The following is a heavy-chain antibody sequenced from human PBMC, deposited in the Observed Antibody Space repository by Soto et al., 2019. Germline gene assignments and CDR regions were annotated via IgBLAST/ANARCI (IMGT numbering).Heavy chain of an antibody. V-gene: IGHV3-23*01. D-gene: IGHD5-12*01. Sequence: GGSLRLSCAASGFTFSSYAMSWVRQAPGKGLEWVSAISGSGGSTYYADSVKGRFTNSRDNSKNTLYLQMNSLRAEDTAVYYCAKDFFALKGGYDPGRYFDLWGRGTLVTVSS. J-gene: IGHJ2*01. CDR2: ISGSGGST. CDR3: AKDFFALKGGYDPGRYFDL. CDR1: GFTFSSYA.